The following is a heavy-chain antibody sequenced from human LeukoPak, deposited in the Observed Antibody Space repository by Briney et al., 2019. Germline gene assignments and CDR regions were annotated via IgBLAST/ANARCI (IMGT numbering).Heavy chain of an antibody. CDR2: IDPSDSET. V-gene: IGHV5-10-1*01. CDR1: GYSFTSYW. Sequence: PGESLKISCKGFGYSFTSYWISWVRQMPGKGLEWMGRIDPSDSETNYSPSFQGHVTISADKSISTAYLQWSSLKAPDTAMYYCARLYCSGGRCYSDWYFDLWGRGTLVTVSS. D-gene: IGHD2-15*01. CDR3: ARLYCSGGRCYSDWYFDL. J-gene: IGHJ2*01.